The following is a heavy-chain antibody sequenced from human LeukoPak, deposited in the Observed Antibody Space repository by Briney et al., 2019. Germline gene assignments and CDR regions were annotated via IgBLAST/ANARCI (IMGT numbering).Heavy chain of an antibody. J-gene: IGHJ4*02. V-gene: IGHV3-21*01. CDR3: ARAIAAAGNY. Sequence: GAPRLSCAEAGFTFSSFRMNSVRRAPGEGLGWGSSRSSSSGHIYYADSGRGRFTISRDNAKNSTYLQTNSLRVEDTAIYYWARAIAAAGNYWGQGTLVSVSS. CDR2: RSSSSGHI. CDR1: GFTFSSFR. D-gene: IGHD6-13*01.